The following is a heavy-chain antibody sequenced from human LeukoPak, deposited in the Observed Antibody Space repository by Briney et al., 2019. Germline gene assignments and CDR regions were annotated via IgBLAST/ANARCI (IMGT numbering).Heavy chain of an antibody. V-gene: IGHV3-7*04. D-gene: IGHD2-15*01. Sequence: GGSLRLSCAASGFTFSNYWMNWVRQAPGKGLEWVVNIEQDGGEKNCVDSVKGRFTISRDNAKNSLYLQVNSLRAKDTAVYYSAGGLGWLIDYWGQGTLVTVSS. J-gene: IGHJ4*02. CDR1: GFTFSNYW. CDR2: IEQDGGEK. CDR3: AGGLGWLIDY.